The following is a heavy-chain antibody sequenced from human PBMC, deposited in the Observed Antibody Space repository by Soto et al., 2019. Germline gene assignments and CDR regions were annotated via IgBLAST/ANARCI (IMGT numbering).Heavy chain of an antibody. CDR3: AREWTDYYYYYMDV. CDR2: MNPNSGNT. V-gene: IGHV1-8*01. D-gene: IGHD2-8*01. Sequence: ASVTVSCKASVYTFTGYDINWVRQATGQGLEWMGWMNPNSGNTGYAQKLQGRVTMTRNTSISTAYIELSSLRSEDTAVYYCAREWTDYYYYYMDVWGKGTTVTVSS. CDR1: VYTFTGYD. J-gene: IGHJ6*03.